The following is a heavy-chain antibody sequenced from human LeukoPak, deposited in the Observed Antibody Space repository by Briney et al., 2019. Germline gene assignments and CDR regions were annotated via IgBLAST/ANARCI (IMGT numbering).Heavy chain of an antibody. J-gene: IGHJ4*02. D-gene: IGHD3-10*01. CDR2: ISGSDGST. V-gene: IGHV3-23*01. Sequence: GGSLRLSCAASGFTHNNYAMNWVRQAPGKGLDWISAISGSDGSTYYADSVKGRFTISRDNSKNTLYLQMNSLRAEDTAVYYCAKGRDYYGSGSYLFDYWGQGTLVTVSS. CDR3: AKGRDYYGSGSYLFDY. CDR1: GFTHNNYA.